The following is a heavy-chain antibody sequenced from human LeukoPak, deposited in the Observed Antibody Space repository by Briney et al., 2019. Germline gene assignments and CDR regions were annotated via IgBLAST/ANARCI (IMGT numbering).Heavy chain of an antibody. CDR2: ICSGGGT. CDR3: ARASYSSSWYGAYYFDY. J-gene: IGHJ4*02. Sequence: GGSLRLSCAASGFTVSSNDMSWVRQAPGKGLEWVSVICSGGGTYYSDAVEGRCTISRDNSKTTLYIQMNRLRAEDTAVYYCARASYSSSWYGAYYFDYWGQGTLVTVSS. CDR1: GFTVSSND. V-gene: IGHV3-53*01. D-gene: IGHD6-13*01.